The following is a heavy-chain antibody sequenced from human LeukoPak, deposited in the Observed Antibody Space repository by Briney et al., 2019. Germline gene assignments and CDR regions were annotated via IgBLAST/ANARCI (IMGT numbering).Heavy chain of an antibody. Sequence: GRSLRLSCAASGFTFSSYGMHWVRQAPGKGLEWVSAISGSGGSTYYADSVKGRFTISRDNSKNTLYLQMNSLRAEDTAVYFCAKNFYGDYNVFFDYWGHGTLVTVSS. D-gene: IGHD4-17*01. CDR1: GFTFSSYG. V-gene: IGHV3-23*01. J-gene: IGHJ4*01. CDR2: ISGSGGST. CDR3: AKNFYGDYNVFFDY.